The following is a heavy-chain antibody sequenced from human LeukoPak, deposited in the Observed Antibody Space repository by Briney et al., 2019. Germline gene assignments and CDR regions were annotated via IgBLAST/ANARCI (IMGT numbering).Heavy chain of an antibody. Sequence: GASVTVSCKASGYTFTSYGISWVRQAPGQGLEWMGWISAYNGNTNYAQKLQGRVTMTTDTSTSTAYMELRSLRSDDTAVYYCARDVTIFGAGYMDVWGKGTTVTVSS. J-gene: IGHJ6*03. D-gene: IGHD3-3*01. V-gene: IGHV1-18*01. CDR1: GYTFTSYG. CDR3: ARDVTIFGAGYMDV. CDR2: ISAYNGNT.